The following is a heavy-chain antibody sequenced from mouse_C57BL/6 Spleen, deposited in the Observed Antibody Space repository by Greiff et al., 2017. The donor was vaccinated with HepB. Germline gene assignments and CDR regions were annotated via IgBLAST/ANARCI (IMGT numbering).Heavy chain of an antibody. V-gene: IGHV6-3*01. D-gene: IGHD2-4*01. CDR1: GFTFSNYW. CDR3: TGQGDYDGAMDY. J-gene: IGHJ4*01. CDR2: IRLKSDNYAT. Sequence: EVMLVESGGGLVQPGGSMKLSCVASGFTFSNYWMNWVRQSPEKGLEWVAQIRLKSDNYATHYAESVKGRFTISRDDSKSSVYLQMNNLRAEDTGIYYCTGQGDYDGAMDYWGQGTSVTVSS.